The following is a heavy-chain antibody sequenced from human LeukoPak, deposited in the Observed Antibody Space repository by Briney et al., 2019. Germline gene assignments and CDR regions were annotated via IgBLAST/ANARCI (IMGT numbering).Heavy chain of an antibody. Sequence: SETLSLTCTVSGGSISSSYYYWGWIRQPPGKGLEWIGSIYYSGSTYYNPSLKSRVTISVDTSKNQFSLKLSSVTAADTAVYYCASSSRSMGATRAFDIWGQGTMVTVSS. CDR2: IYYSGST. CDR1: GGSISSSYYY. V-gene: IGHV4-39*01. D-gene: IGHD1-26*01. CDR3: ASSSRSMGATRAFDI. J-gene: IGHJ3*02.